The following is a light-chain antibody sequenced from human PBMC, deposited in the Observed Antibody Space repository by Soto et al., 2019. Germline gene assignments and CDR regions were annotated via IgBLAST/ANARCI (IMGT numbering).Light chain of an antibody. CDR3: QSYDSSLSGSV. V-gene: IGLV1-40*01. CDR1: SSNIGAGYD. Sequence: QSALTQSPSVSGAPGQRVTISCTGSSSNIGAGYDVHWYQQLPGTAPKLLIYGNSNRPSGVPDRFSGSESGTSASLAITGLQAEDEADYYCQSYDSSLSGSVFGGGTKLTVL. J-gene: IGLJ3*02. CDR2: GNS.